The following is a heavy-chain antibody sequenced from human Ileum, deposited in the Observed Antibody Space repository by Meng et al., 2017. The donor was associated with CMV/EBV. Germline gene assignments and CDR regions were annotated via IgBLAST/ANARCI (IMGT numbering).Heavy chain of an antibody. CDR1: GYTFTGYF. Sequence: QAQLVQSGAEVKKPGASVKASCKASGYTFTGYFMFWVRQAPGQGLEWMGSINPNSGATNFAQNFQGRVTMTRDTSINTAYMELNRLRSDDTAVYYCASLSGGDFEYWGQGTMVTVSA. CDR2: INPNSGAT. D-gene: IGHD1-26*01. V-gene: IGHV1-2*02. CDR3: ASLSGGDFEY. J-gene: IGHJ4*02.